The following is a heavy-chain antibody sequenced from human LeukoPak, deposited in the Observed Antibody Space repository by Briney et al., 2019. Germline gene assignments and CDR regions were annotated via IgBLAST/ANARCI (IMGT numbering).Heavy chain of an antibody. CDR2: IYSDGRT. J-gene: IGHJ4*02. CDR1: GFTVSNKY. Sequence: GGSLRLSCAASGFTVSNKYMTWVRQAPGKGLEWVSLIYSDGRTYYADSVKGRFTISRDNSKNSLYLQMNNLRAEDTAVYYCARDLSETSGYFLFDYWGQGTLVTVPS. CDR3: ARDLSETSGYFLFDY. V-gene: IGHV3-53*01. D-gene: IGHD3-22*01.